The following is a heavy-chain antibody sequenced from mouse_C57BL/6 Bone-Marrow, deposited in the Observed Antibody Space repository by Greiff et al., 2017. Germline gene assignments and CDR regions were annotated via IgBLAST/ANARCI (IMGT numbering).Heavy chain of an antibody. Sequence: VQLQQSVAELVRPGASVKLSCTASGFNIKNTYMHWVKQRPEQGLEWIGRIDPANGNTKYAPKFQGKATITADTSSNTAYLQLSSLTSEDTDIDYSAYYYGSSPYWYCDVWGTGTTVTVSS. J-gene: IGHJ1*03. CDR1: GFNIKNTY. D-gene: IGHD1-1*01. CDR2: IDPANGNT. V-gene: IGHV14-3*01. CDR3: AYYYGSSPYWYCDV.